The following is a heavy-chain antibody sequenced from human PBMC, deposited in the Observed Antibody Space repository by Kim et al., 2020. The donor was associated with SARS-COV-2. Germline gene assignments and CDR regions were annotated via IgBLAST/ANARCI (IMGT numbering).Heavy chain of an antibody. CDR2: INAGTGNT. CDR3: ARDREYTYGSIFF. V-gene: IGHV1-3*01. Sequence: ASVKVSCKASGYTFTNFAIHWVRQAPGQRLEWMGWINAGTGNTKYSEDFQGRIRISRDTSAATVYMELNSLTSGDTAVYYCARDREYTYGSIFFWGQGTL. D-gene: IGHD3-10*01. CDR1: GYTFTNFA. J-gene: IGHJ4*02.